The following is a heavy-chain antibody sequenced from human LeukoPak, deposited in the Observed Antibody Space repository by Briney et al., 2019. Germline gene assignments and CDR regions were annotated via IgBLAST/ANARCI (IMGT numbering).Heavy chain of an antibody. V-gene: IGHV4-59*12. D-gene: IGHD3-9*01. CDR2: VHYSGST. Sequence: SETLSLTCTVSDGSISSYYWSWIRQPPGKGLEWIGYVHYSGSTNYNPSLKSRVTISVDTSKSQFSLKLSSATAADTAVYYCATGRSIRYFDYWGQGTLLTVSS. J-gene: IGHJ4*02. CDR3: ATGRSIRYFDY. CDR1: DGSISSYY.